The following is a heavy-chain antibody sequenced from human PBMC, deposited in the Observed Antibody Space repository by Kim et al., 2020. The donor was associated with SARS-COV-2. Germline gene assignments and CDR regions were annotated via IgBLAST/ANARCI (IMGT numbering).Heavy chain of an antibody. CDR2: ISANNGNT. V-gene: IGHV1-18*03. J-gene: IGHJ6*02. Sequence: ASVKVSCKTFGYTFTSYGISWVRQAPGQGLEWMGWISANNGNTNYAQKLQGRVTMTTDTSTSTAYMELRSLRSDDMGVYYCARDKKKAAAGTAYYYYGMDVWGQGTTVTVSS. CDR1: GYTFTSYG. CDR3: ARDKKKAAAGTAYYYYGMDV. D-gene: IGHD6-13*01.